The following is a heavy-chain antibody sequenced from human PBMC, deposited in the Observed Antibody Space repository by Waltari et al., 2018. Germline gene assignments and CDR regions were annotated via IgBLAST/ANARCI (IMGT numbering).Heavy chain of an antibody. CDR1: GFTFSNYW. V-gene: IGHV3-7*04. J-gene: IGHJ4*02. Sequence: VQLVESEGGLVQPGGSLRLSCAASGFTFSNYWMSWVRQNPGRGLEWVANINEVGTKIYYVDAVKGRFTISRDNAKNPLYLQMNSLRVEDTAVYYCARRLSSCCEYWGQGTLVTVSS. CDR3: ARRLSSCCEY. CDR2: INEVGTKI. D-gene: IGHD6-19*01.